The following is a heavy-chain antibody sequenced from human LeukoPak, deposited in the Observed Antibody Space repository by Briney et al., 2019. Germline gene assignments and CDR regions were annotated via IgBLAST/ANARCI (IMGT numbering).Heavy chain of an antibody. V-gene: IGHV3-53*01. CDR1: GFTVSNNY. CDR3: ARVRGSGSPYYYYYMDV. J-gene: IGHJ6*03. Sequence: GGSLRLSCAASGFTVSNNYMSWVRQAPGKGLEWVSVIYSIGSTYYADSVKGRFTISRDNSKNTLYLQMNSLRAEDTAVYYCARVRGSGSPYYYYYMDVWGKGTTVTVSS. CDR2: IYSIGST. D-gene: IGHD3-3*01.